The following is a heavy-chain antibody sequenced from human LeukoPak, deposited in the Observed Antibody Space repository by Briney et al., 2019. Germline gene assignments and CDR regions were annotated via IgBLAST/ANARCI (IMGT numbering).Heavy chain of an antibody. CDR3: ARWEMNYSGYDGDWFDP. CDR2: IIPIFGIA. V-gene: IGHV1-69*04. CDR1: GGTFSSYA. J-gene: IGHJ5*02. D-gene: IGHD5-12*01. Sequence: AASVKVSCKVSGGTFSSYAISWVRQAPGQGLEWMGRIIPIFGIANYAQKFQGRVTITADKSTSTAYMELSSLRSEDTAVYYCARWEMNYSGYDGDWFDPWGQGTLVTVSS.